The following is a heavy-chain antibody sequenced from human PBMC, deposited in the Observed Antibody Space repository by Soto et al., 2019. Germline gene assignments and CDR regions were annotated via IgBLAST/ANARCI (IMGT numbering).Heavy chain of an antibody. CDR3: ARRRYDFWSGYPNLLAP. J-gene: IGHJ5*02. CDR1: GYSFTSYW. CDR2: IYPGDSDT. V-gene: IGHV5-51*01. D-gene: IGHD3-3*01. Sequence: GESLKISCKGSGYSFTSYWIGWVRQMPGKGLEWMGIIYPGDSDTRYSPSFQGQVTISADKSISTAYLQRSSLKASDTAMYYCARRRYDFWSGYPNLLAPRGQRTLVTVSS.